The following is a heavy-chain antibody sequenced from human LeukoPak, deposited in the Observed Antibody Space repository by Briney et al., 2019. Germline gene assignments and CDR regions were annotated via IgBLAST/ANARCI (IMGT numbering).Heavy chain of an antibody. V-gene: IGHV3-9*01. CDR3: XXXXXXXWYGRDAFDI. CDR2: ISWNSGSI. D-gene: IGHD6-13*01. J-gene: IGHJ3*02. Sequence: PGGSLRLSCAASGFTFDDYAMHWVRQAPGKGLEWVSGISWNSGSIGYADSVKGRFTISRDNAKNSLYLQMNSLRAEDTALYYXXXXXXXXWYGRDAFDIWGQGTMVTVSS. CDR1: GFTFDDYA.